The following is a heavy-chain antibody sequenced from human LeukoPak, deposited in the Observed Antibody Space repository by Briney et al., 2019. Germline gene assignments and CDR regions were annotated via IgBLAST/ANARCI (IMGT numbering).Heavy chain of an antibody. Sequence: GGSLRLSCAASGFTVSSNYMSWVRQAPGKGLEWVSVIYSGGSTYYADSVKGRFTISRDNSKNTLYLQMNSLRAEDTAVYYCAKDLGSAAGTGYWGQGTLVTVSS. CDR3: AKDLGSAAGTGY. CDR1: GFTVSSNY. J-gene: IGHJ4*02. D-gene: IGHD6-13*01. V-gene: IGHV3-53*05. CDR2: IYSGGST.